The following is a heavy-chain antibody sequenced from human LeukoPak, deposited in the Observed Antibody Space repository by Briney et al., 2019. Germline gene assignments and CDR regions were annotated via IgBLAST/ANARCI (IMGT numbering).Heavy chain of an antibody. CDR1: GFTFSSYA. CDR3: AKDEDGLEWLLPFDY. J-gene: IGHJ4*02. CDR2: ISGSGGST. D-gene: IGHD3-3*01. V-gene: IGHV3-23*01. Sequence: PGGSLRLSCAASGFTFSSYAMSWVRQAPGKGLEWVSAISGSGGSTYYADSVKGRFTISRDNSKNTLYLQMNSLRAEDTAVYYCAKDEDGLEWLLPFDYWGQGTLVTVSS.